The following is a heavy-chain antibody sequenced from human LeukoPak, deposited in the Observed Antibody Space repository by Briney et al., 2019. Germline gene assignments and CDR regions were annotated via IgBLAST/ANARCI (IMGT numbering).Heavy chain of an antibody. Sequence: GGSLRLSCAASGFTFSSYAMSWVRQAPGKGLEWVSSISSSSSYIYYADSVKGRFTISRDNAKNSLYLQMNSLRAEDTAVYYCARDTVTYYFDYWGQGTLVTVSS. V-gene: IGHV3-21*01. J-gene: IGHJ4*02. D-gene: IGHD4-17*01. CDR2: ISSSSSYI. CDR3: ARDTVTYYFDY. CDR1: GFTFSSYA.